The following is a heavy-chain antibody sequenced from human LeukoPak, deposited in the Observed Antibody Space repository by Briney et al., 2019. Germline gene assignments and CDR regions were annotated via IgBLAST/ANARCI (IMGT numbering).Heavy chain of an antibody. CDR3: ARDLNIRIGAGDY. V-gene: IGHV3-48*01. D-gene: IGHD1-26*01. CDR2: ISSSSSAI. Sequence: GGSLRLSCAASGFTLSTYNMNWVRQAPGKGLEWISYISSSSSAIYYAHSVQGRFTISRDNAKNSLYLQMNSLSVEGTAVYYCARDLNIRIGAGDYWGQGTLVMVSS. J-gene: IGHJ4*02. CDR1: GFTLSTYN.